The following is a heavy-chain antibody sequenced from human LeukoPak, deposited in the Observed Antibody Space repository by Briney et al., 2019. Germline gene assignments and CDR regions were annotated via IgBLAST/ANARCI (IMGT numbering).Heavy chain of an antibody. CDR3: ARLRTGGQYYFDY. D-gene: IGHD3-16*01. CDR2: IYYSGST. Sequence: PSETLSLTCTVSGGSISSTTYYWGWIRQPPGKGLEWIGSIYYSGSTYYNPSLKSRVTISVDTSKNQFSLKLSSVTAADTAVFYCARLRTGGQYYFDYWGQGTLVTVSS. J-gene: IGHJ4*02. V-gene: IGHV4-39*07. CDR1: GGSISSTTYY.